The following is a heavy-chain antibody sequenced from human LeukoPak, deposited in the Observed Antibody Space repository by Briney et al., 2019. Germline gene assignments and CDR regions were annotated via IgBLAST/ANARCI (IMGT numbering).Heavy chain of an antibody. CDR1: GYSFTSYW. Sequence: GESLKISCKGSGYSFTSYWIGWVRQMPGKGLEWMGTIYAGDSDTTYSPSLQGQVTISADKSISTAYLQWSSLKASDTAMYYCARQVVMVIGATLESSARAFDVWGQGTMATVSS. V-gene: IGHV5-51*01. CDR3: ARQVVMVIGATLESSARAFDV. D-gene: IGHD2-15*01. CDR2: IYAGDSDT. J-gene: IGHJ3*01.